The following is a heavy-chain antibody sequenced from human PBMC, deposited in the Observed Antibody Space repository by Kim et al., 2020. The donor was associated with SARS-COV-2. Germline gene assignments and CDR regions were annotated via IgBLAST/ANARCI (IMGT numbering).Heavy chain of an antibody. J-gene: IGHJ5*02. D-gene: IGHD3-10*02. V-gene: IGHV4-61*02. Sequence: SETLSLTCTVSGGSISSGSYYWSWIRQPAGKGLEWIGRIYTSGSTNYNPSLKSRVTISVDTSKNQFSLKLSSVTAADTAVYYCARGGLRSSWFDPWGQGTLVTVSS. CDR3: ARGGLRSSWFDP. CDR1: GGSISSGSYY. CDR2: IYTSGST.